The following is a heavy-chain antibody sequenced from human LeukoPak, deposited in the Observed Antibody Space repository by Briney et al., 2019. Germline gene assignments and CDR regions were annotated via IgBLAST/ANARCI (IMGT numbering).Heavy chain of an antibody. Sequence: GGSLRLSCAASGLTFNTYAMSWVRQAPGKGLQWVSTVSGSGAGTFYGDSVKGRFTISRDNSNNTLFLQMNSLSADDTAVYFWAKGPRAGLRYWYFDLWGRGSLVTVSS. J-gene: IGHJ2*01. D-gene: IGHD2-21*02. V-gene: IGHV3-23*01. CDR3: AKGPRAGLRYWYFDL. CDR1: GLTFNTYA. CDR2: VSGSGAGT.